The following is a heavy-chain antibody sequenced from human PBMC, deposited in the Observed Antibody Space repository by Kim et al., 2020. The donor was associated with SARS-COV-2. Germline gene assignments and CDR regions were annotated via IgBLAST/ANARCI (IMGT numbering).Heavy chain of an antibody. CDR3: ARRGAPGIAFDY. J-gene: IGHJ4*02. CDR1: GGSFNAYY. CDR2: INHRGIT. Sequence: SETLSLTCTVYGGSFNAYYWSWIRQPPGKGLEWIGEINHRGITNYNPSLKSRVTISVDTSRSQLSLKVRSVTAADTAVYYCARRGAPGIAFDYWGQGSLVTVSS. V-gene: IGHV4-34*01. D-gene: IGHD6-13*01.